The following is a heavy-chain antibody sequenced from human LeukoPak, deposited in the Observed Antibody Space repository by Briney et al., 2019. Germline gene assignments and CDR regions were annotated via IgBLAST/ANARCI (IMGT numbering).Heavy chain of an antibody. Sequence: SETLSLTCTVSGGSISSYYWSWIRQPPGKGLEWIGYIYYSGGTNYNPSLKSRVTISVDTSKNQFSLKLSSVTAADTAVYYCARDMVSGYDYHYYYGMDVWGQGTTVTVSS. V-gene: IGHV4-59*01. CDR3: ARDMVSGYDYHYYYGMDV. D-gene: IGHD5-12*01. CDR1: GGSISSYY. CDR2: IYYSGGT. J-gene: IGHJ6*02.